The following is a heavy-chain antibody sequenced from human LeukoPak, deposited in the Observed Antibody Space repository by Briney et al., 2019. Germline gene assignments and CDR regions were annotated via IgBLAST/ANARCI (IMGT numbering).Heavy chain of an antibody. CDR1: GYSFTSYW. CDR3: ARLVDEEAVAAWYYFDY. Sequence: GESLKISCKGSGYSFTSYWIGWVRQMPGKGLEWMGIIYPGDSDTRYSPSFQGQVTISADKSISTAYLQWSSLKASDTAMYYCARLVDEEAVAAWYYFDYWGQGTLVTVSS. D-gene: IGHD6-19*01. J-gene: IGHJ4*02. CDR2: IYPGDSDT. V-gene: IGHV5-51*01.